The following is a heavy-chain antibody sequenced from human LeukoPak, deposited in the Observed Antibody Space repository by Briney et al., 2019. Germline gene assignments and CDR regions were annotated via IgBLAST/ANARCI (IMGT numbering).Heavy chain of an antibody. CDR2: INHSGST. V-gene: IGHV4-34*01. D-gene: IGHD3-22*01. CDR3: ARATYYYDSSGYRPLGLWWFDP. Sequence: PSETLSLTCAVYGGSFSGYYWSWIRQPPGKGLEWIGEINHSGSTNYNPSLKSRVTISVDTSKNQFSLKLSSVTAADTAVYYCARATYYYDSSGYRPLGLWWFDPWGQGTLVTVSS. J-gene: IGHJ5*02. CDR1: GGSFSGYY.